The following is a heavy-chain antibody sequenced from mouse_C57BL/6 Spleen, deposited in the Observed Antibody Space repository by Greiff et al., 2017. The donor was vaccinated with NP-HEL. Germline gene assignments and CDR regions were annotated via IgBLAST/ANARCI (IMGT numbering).Heavy chain of an antibody. CDR1: GFTFSSYA. CDR2: ISSGGDYI. D-gene: IGHD1-1*01. J-gene: IGHJ1*03. V-gene: IGHV5-9-1*02. Sequence: EVKVEESGEGLVKPGGSLKLSCAASGFTFSSYAMSWVRQTPEKRLEWVAYISSGGDYIYYADTVKGRFTISRDNARNTLYLQMSSLKSEDTAMYYCTRDPLRWYFDVWGTGTTVTVSS. CDR3: TRDPLRWYFDV.